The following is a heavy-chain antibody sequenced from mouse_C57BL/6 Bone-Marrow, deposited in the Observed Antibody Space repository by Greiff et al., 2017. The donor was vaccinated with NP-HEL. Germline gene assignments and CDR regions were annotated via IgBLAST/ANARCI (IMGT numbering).Heavy chain of an antibody. Sequence: EVQGVESGGGLVKPGGSLKLSCAASGFTFSSYAMSWVRKTPEKRLEWVATISDGGSYTYYPDNVKGRFTISRDNAKNNLYLQMSHLKSEDTAMYYCARDWGWLLRYFDVWGTGTTVTVSS. J-gene: IGHJ1*03. V-gene: IGHV5-4*01. CDR3: ARDWGWLLRYFDV. D-gene: IGHD2-3*01. CDR1: GFTFSSYA. CDR2: ISDGGSYT.